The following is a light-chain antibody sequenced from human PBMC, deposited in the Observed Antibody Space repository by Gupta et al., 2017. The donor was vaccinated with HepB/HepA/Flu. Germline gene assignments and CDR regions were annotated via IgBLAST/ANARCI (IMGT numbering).Light chain of an antibody. Sequence: QSALTQPPSVSGSPGQSVTISCTGTSSDIGSYNRGSWYQQSPGPAPKLIIYEVDKRPSGVPDRFSGSKSGNTASLTISGLQTEDEADYYCSSYTTSSTYVFGSGTKVTVL. CDR1: SSDIGSYNR. V-gene: IGLV2-18*02. CDR2: EVD. J-gene: IGLJ1*01. CDR3: SSYTTSSTYV.